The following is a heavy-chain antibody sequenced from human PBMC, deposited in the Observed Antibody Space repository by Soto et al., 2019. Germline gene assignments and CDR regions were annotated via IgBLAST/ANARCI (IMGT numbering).Heavy chain of an antibody. J-gene: IGHJ4*02. CDR2: IYPSGST. D-gene: IGHD2-2*02. Sequence: QVQLQESGPGLVQPSQTLSLTCSVSGASISSVGYYWTWIRQHPGEGLEWIGYIYPSGSTYYNPSRKSRLTISVDTSKNQFSLRLSSVTAADTAVYYCGSFSDRITPATIVDWGQGTLVTVSS. V-gene: IGHV4-31*03. CDR3: GSFSDRITPATIVD. CDR1: GASISSVGYY.